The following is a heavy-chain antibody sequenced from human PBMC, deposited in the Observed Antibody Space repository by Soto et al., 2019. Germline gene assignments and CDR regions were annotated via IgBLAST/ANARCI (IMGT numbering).Heavy chain of an antibody. Sequence: EVQLLESGGGLVQPGGSLRLSCAASGFTFNAYAMTWVRQAPAKGLEWVSAIGGSGGNRYYAASVKGRFTISRDNSKDTLDLQMNRLRVEDTAVYYCARVASDYINSVDHWGQGILVTVSS. CDR1: GFTFNAYA. V-gene: IGHV3-23*01. J-gene: IGHJ4*02. CDR2: IGGSGGNR. CDR3: ARVASDYINSVDH. D-gene: IGHD4-4*01.